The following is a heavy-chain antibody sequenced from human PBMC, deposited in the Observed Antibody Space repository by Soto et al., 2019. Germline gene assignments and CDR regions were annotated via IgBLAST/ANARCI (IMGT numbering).Heavy chain of an antibody. CDR2: ISAYNGNT. D-gene: IGHD3-3*01. CDR3: ARARTDYEFWSGDGHNWFDP. V-gene: IGHV1-18*01. CDR1: GYTFTSYG. J-gene: IGHJ5*02. Sequence: QVQLVQSGAEVTKPGASVKVSCKASGYTFTSYGISWVRQAPGQGLEWMGWISAYNGNTNYAQKLQGRATMTTDTSTSTAYMELRGRRSDDTAVYYCARARTDYEFWSGDGHNWFDPWGQGTLVTVSS.